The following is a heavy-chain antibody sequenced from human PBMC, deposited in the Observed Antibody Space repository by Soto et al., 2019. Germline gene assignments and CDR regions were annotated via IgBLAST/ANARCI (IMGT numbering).Heavy chain of an antibody. Sequence: GGSLRLSCAVSGFSFSSAWMTWIRQAPGKRLERVAIMNEDGSERYYVDSVKGRFTISRDNAKNALFLQMNSLRVEDTAVYFCARDRAYSRFDYWGQGSLVTVSS. D-gene: IGHD4-4*01. CDR1: GFSFSSAW. J-gene: IGHJ4*02. CDR3: ARDRAYSRFDY. V-gene: IGHV3-7*03. CDR2: MNEDGSER.